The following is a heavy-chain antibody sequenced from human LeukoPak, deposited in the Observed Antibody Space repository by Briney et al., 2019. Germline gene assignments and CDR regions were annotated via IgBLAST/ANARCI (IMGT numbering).Heavy chain of an antibody. CDR3: ARWDVTTVTYFDY. V-gene: IGHV3-11*04. J-gene: IGHJ4*02. CDR2: ISSSGSTI. Sequence: PGGSLRLSCAASGFTFSDYYMSWIRQAPGKGLEWVSYISSSGSTIYYADSVKGRFTISRDNAKNSLYLQMNSLRAEDTAVYYCARWDVTTVTYFDYWGQGTLVTVSS. CDR1: GFTFSDYY. D-gene: IGHD4-17*01.